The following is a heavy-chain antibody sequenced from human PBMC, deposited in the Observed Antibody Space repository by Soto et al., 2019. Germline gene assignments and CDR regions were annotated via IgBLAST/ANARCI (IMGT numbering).Heavy chain of an antibody. V-gene: IGHV2-70*11. CDR2: IDWDDDK. CDR1: GFSLSTSGMC. CDR3: ARIRRSYSGYDYWYFDY. Sequence: SGPTLVNPTQTLTLTCTFSGFSLSTSGMCVSWIRQPPGKALEWLARIDWDDDKYYSTSLKTRLTISKDTSKNQVVLTMTNMDPVDTATYYCARIRRSYSGYDYWYFDYWGQGPLVTVSS. J-gene: IGHJ4*02. D-gene: IGHD5-12*01.